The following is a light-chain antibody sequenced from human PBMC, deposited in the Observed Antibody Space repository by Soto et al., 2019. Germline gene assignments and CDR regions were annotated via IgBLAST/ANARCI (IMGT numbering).Light chain of an antibody. CDR2: AAS. CDR3: QQSYSAPAT. V-gene: IGKV1-39*01. Sequence: DIQMTQSPSSLSAFAGDRVTISCRASQSISSYLNWYQQKPGKAPKLLIYAASTLDSGVPSRFSGSGSGTDFTLTISSLQPEDSATYYCQQSYSAPATFGQGTKVEI. J-gene: IGKJ1*01. CDR1: QSISSY.